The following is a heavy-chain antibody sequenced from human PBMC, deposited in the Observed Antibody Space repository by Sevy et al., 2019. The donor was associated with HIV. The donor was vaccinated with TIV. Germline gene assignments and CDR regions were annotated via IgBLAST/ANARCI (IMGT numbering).Heavy chain of an antibody. Sequence: GGSLRLSCAASGFAPSTYGMHWVRQAPGKGLEWVTTVSYDGSNTYYADSVKGRFAVFRDNSRNLLNLQMNNLRPEDTAVYYCALERLSSDVAEYFQNWGQGTPVTVSS. V-gene: IGHV3-30*19. D-gene: IGHD1-1*01. CDR2: VSYDGSNT. CDR3: ALERLSSDVAEYFQN. J-gene: IGHJ1*01. CDR1: GFAPSTYG.